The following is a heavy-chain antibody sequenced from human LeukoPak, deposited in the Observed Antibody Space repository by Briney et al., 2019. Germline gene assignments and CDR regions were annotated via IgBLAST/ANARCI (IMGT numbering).Heavy chain of an antibody. CDR2: IWYDGSNK. V-gene: IGHV3-33*01. CDR3: ARDSDTLYDYVWGTVDY. D-gene: IGHD3-16*01. J-gene: IGHJ4*02. CDR1: GFTFSSDG. Sequence: GRSLRLSCAASGFTFSSDGMHWVRQAPGKGLEWVAVIWYDGSNKYYADSVKGRFTISRDNSKNTLYLQMNSLRAEDTAVYYCARDSDTLYDYVWGTVDYWGQGTLVTVSS.